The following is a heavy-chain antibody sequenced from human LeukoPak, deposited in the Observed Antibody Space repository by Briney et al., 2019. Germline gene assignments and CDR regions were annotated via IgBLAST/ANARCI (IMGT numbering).Heavy chain of an antibody. CDR3: ARERWSFDY. V-gene: IGHV3-21*01. D-gene: IGHD5-24*01. J-gene: IGHJ4*02. CDR2: ISTSSSYI. CDR1: GFTFTSYN. Sequence: GGSLRLSCAASGFTFTSYNMNWVRQAPGKGLEWVSYISTSSSYIYYIDSVKGRFTISRDNAKNSLYLQMNSLRAEDKAVYYCARERWSFDYWGQGTLVTVSS.